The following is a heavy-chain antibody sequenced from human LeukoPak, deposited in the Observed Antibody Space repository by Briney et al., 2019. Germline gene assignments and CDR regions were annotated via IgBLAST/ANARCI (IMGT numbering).Heavy chain of an antibody. D-gene: IGHD6-19*01. CDR3: AKVRSSGWYGGGFDY. Sequence: GGSLRLSCAASGFTFSSYSMNWVRQAPGKGLEWVSSISGSNSYIYYADSMKGRFTISRDNAKNSLYLQMNSLRAEDTAVYYCAKVRSSGWYGGGFDYWGQGTLVTVSS. J-gene: IGHJ4*02. CDR1: GFTFSSYS. CDR2: ISGSNSYI. V-gene: IGHV3-21*01.